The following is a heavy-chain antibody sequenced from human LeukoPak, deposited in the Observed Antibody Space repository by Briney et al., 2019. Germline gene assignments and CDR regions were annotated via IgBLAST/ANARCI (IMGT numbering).Heavy chain of an antibody. V-gene: IGHV3-11*01. CDR3: ARVADCGGDCYHFDY. J-gene: IGHJ4*02. CDR1: GFTFGDYY. CDR2: ISSSGSTI. D-gene: IGHD2-21*02. Sequence: GGSLRLSCAASGFTFGDYYMSWIRQAPGKGLERVSYISSSGSTIYYADSVKGRFTISRDNAKNSLYLQMNSLRAEDTAVYYCARVADCGGDCYHFDYWGQGTLVTVSS.